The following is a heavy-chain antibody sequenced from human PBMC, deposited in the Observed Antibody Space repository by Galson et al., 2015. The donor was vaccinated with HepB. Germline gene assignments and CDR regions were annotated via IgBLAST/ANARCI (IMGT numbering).Heavy chain of an antibody. CDR3: TTFLEMTTVQY. CDR2: IEKKSEGGTT. Sequence: SLRLSCAASGFTFRHAWMSWVRQAPGKGLEWVGRIEKKSEGGTTDYAAPVKGRFTISRDDSKNTLYLEMNSLKTEDTALYYCTTFLEMTTVQYWGQGTLVTVSS. J-gene: IGHJ4*02. D-gene: IGHD4-11*01. V-gene: IGHV3-15*04. CDR1: GFTFRHAW.